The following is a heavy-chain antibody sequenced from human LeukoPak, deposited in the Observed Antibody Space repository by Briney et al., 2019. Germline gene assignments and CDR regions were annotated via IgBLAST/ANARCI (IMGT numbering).Heavy chain of an antibody. J-gene: IGHJ6*02. V-gene: IGHV1-8*01. CDR2: MNPNSGNT. Sequence: ASVKVSCKASGYTFTSYDINWVRQATGQGLEWMGWMNPNSGNTGYAQKFQGRVTMTRNTSISTAYMELSSLRSEDTAVYYCARFPIHWNCGFYYYYYGMDVWGQGTTVTVSS. CDR3: ARFPIHWNCGFYYYYYGMDV. CDR1: GYTFTSYD. D-gene: IGHD1-7*01.